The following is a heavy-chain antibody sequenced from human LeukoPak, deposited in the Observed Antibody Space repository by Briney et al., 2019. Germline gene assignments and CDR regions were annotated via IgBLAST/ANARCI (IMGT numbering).Heavy chain of an antibody. J-gene: IGHJ4*02. CDR2: IYPGDSDT. V-gene: IGHV5-51*01. CDR1: GYSFTSYW. D-gene: IGHD3-10*01. Sequence: GESLKISCKGSGYSFTSYWIGWVRQMPGKGLEWMGSIYPGDSDTRYSPSFQGQVTISADKSISTAYLQWSSLKASDTAMYYCARISMVRGVIRKGFDYWGQGTLVTVSS. CDR3: ARISMVRGVIRKGFDY.